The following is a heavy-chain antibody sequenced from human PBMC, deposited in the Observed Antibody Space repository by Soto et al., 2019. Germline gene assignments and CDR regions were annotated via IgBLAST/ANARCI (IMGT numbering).Heavy chain of an antibody. D-gene: IGHD3-22*01. J-gene: IGHJ3*02. CDR2: IYYSGST. V-gene: IGHV4-59*01. CDR1: GGSISSYY. CDR3: ARHNYDSRASAFDI. Sequence: SETLSLTCTVSGGSISSYYWSWIRQPPGKGLEWIGYIYYSGSTNYNPSLKSRVTISVDTSKNQFSLKLSSVTAADTAVYYCARHNYDSRASAFDIWGQGTMVTVSS.